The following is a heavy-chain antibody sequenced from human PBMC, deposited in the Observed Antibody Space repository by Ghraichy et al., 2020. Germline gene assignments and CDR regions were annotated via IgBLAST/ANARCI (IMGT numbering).Heavy chain of an antibody. CDR1: GFTFSVYS. Sequence: GESLNISCAASGFTFSVYSMNWARQAPGKGLEWLSYITGSSSTIYYADSVKGRFTISRDNAKNSLYLQMNSLRAEDTAVYYCASSNGNLDHWGRGTLVTVSS. V-gene: IGHV3-48*01. CDR2: ITGSSSTI. CDR3: ASSNGNLDH. J-gene: IGHJ4*02. D-gene: IGHD1-14*01.